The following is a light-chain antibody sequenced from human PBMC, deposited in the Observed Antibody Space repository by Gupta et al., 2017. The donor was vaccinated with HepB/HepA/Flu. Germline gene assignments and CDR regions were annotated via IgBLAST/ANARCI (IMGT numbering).Light chain of an antibody. Sequence: QSALTQPPSASVSPGQSVTLTCPGTRSDVGGYNPVSWYQQHPGTAPNLIMFEVNQRPSGVPGRFSGSKSGTTASLTIAGLQADDEANYYCRSYAGSNNVVFGGGTKLTVL. V-gene: IGLV2-8*01. J-gene: IGLJ2*01. CDR1: RSDVGGYNP. CDR3: RSYAGSNNVV. CDR2: EVN.